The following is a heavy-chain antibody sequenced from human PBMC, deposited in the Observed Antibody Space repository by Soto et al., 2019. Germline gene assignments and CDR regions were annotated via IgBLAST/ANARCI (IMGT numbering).Heavy chain of an antibody. Sequence: QVQLVQSGAEVKKPGASVKVSCKASGYTFTSYYMHWVRQGAGRGLGWMGIINPSGGSTSYAQKFQGTVTMTRDTSTSTVYMELSSLRSEDTAVYYCARVRSSWFPFDYWGQGTLVTVSS. V-gene: IGHV1-46*01. J-gene: IGHJ4*02. CDR2: INPSGGST. CDR1: GYTFTSYY. CDR3: ARVRSSWFPFDY. D-gene: IGHD6-13*01.